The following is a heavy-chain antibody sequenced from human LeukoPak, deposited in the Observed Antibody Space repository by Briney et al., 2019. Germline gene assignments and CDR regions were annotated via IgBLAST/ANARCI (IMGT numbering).Heavy chain of an antibody. CDR3: ATSPARHRSGWYHRWFDP. J-gene: IGHJ5*02. CDR1: GYTFTSYD. V-gene: IGHV1-8*01. Sequence: AASVKVSCKASGYTFTSYDINWVRQATGQGLEWMGWMNPNSGNTGYAQKFQGRVTMTRNTSISTAYMELSSLRSEDTAVYYCATSPARHRSGWYHRWFDPWGQGTLVTVSS. D-gene: IGHD6-19*01. CDR2: MNPNSGNT.